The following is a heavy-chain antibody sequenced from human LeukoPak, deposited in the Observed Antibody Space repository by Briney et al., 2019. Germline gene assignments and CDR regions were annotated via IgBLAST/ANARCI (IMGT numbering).Heavy chain of an antibody. CDR2: ISGSGGST. CDR3: ARDPFGNYPPSGF. J-gene: IGHJ4*02. D-gene: IGHD1-7*01. Sequence: GGSLRLSCSASGVTFSLYAMSWVRQAPGKGLEWVSAISGSGGSTYYADSVKGRFTISRDNSKNTLYLQMNSVRAEDTAVYYCARDPFGNYPPSGFWGQGTLVTVSS. V-gene: IGHV3-23*01. CDR1: GVTFSLYA.